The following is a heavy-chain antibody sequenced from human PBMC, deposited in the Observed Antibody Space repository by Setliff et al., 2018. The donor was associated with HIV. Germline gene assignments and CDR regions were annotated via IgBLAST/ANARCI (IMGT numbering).Heavy chain of an antibody. CDR2: VDPEDGET. CDR3: AARLSYGAAFQH. J-gene: IGHJ1*01. CDR1: GYTFTDYY. D-gene: IGHD4-17*01. V-gene: IGHV1-69-2*01. Sequence: ASVKVSCKASGYTFTDYYMDWVQQAPGKGPEWMGRVDPEDGETMYAARFQGRVTITADTSTDTAYMEVSSLRSEDTAVYYCAARLSYGAAFQHWGQGTPVTVSS.